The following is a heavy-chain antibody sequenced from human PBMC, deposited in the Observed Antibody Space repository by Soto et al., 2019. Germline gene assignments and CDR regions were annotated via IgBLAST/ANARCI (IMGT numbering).Heavy chain of an antibody. CDR3: ARDRGANSDFDGPGDY. Sequence: PGGSLRLSCAASGFTFSRYGMHWVRQAPGKGLEWVAVVWFDGKNKYYADSVKGRFTISRDNSDNNLYLQMNSLRAEDTTLYYCARDRGANSDFDGPGDYWGQGIVVTVSS. CDR2: VWFDGKNK. CDR1: GFTFSRYG. V-gene: IGHV3-33*01. D-gene: IGHD1-26*01. J-gene: IGHJ4*02.